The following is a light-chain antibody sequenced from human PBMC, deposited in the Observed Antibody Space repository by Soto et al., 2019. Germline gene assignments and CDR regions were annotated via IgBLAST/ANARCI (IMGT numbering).Light chain of an antibody. CDR3: QSYDSSLSDSTV. CDR1: SSDVGANNY. V-gene: IGLV2-8*01. J-gene: IGLJ2*01. CDR2: DVT. Sequence: QSALAQPPSASGSPGQSVTISCTGTSSDVGANNYVSWYQHHPGKAPKLIIYDVTERPSGVPDRFSGSKSGSSASLAITGLQAEDEADYYCQSYDSSLSDSTVFGGGTKLTVL.